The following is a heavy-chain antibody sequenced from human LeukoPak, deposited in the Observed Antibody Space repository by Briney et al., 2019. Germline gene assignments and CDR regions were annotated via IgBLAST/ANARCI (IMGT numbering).Heavy chain of an antibody. J-gene: IGHJ6*04. D-gene: IGHD2-15*01. V-gene: IGHV1-24*01. CDR1: GYTLTELS. Sequence: GASVKVSCKVSGYTLTELSMHWVRQAPGKGLEWMGGFDPEDGETIYAQKFQGRVTMTEDTSTDTAYMELSSLRSEDTAVYYCAAVLYCSGGSCYLPYYYGMDVWDNGTTVTVSS. CDR2: FDPEDGET. CDR3: AAVLYCSGGSCYLPYYYGMDV.